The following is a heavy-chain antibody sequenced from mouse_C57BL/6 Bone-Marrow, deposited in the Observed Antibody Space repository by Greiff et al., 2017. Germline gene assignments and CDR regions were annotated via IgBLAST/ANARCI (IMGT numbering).Heavy chain of an antibody. V-gene: IGHV1-76*01. J-gene: IGHJ1*03. D-gene: IGHD2-4*01. CDR1: GYTFTDYY. CDR3: ARIDDYDAFPWYFDV. Sequence: QVQLQQSGAELVRPGASVKLSCKASGYTFTDYYINWVKQRPGQGLEWIARIYPGSGNTYYNEKFKGKATLTAEKSSSTAYMQLSSLTSEDSAVYFCARIDDYDAFPWYFDVWGTGTTVTVSS. CDR2: IYPGSGNT.